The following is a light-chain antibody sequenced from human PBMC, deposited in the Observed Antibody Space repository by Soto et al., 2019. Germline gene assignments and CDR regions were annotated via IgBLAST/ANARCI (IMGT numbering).Light chain of an antibody. CDR1: QRVSGRY. CDR3: QQYDSSSVT. V-gene: IGKV3-20*01. CDR2: GAT. J-gene: IGKJ4*01. Sequence: EIVLTQSPGTLSLSPGERATLSCRASQRVSGRYLVWYQQKPGQAPSLLIYGATNRARDTPYRFTGSGSGTDFTLTISRLEPEDFAVYYCQQYDSSSVTFGGGNKVEIK.